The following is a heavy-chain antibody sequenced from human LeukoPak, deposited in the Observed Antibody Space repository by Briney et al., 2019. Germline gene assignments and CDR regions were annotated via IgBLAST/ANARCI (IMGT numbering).Heavy chain of an antibody. CDR1: GGSISSSSYY. J-gene: IGHJ2*01. Sequence: SETLSLTCTVSGGSISSSSYYWGWIRQPPGKGLEWIGSIYYSGSTYYNPSLKSRVTISVDTSKNQFSLKLSSVTAADTAVYYCARVLWFEESHWYLDLWGRGTLVTVSS. D-gene: IGHD3-10*01. CDR2: IYYSGST. V-gene: IGHV4-39*07. CDR3: ARVLWFEESHWYLDL.